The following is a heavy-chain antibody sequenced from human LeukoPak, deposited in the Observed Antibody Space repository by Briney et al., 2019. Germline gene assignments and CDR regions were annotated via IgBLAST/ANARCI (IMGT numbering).Heavy chain of an antibody. CDR1: GFTFSIFG. Sequence: SGGSLRLSCAASGFTFSIFGMHWVRQAPGKGLEWVAFIHYDGGNKYYADSVKGRFTISRDNSKNTLYLQMNSLRPEDTAVYYCATSPESGPFDYWGQGTLVTVSS. CDR2: IHYDGGNK. D-gene: IGHD3-10*01. J-gene: IGHJ4*02. CDR3: ATSPESGPFDY. V-gene: IGHV3-30*02.